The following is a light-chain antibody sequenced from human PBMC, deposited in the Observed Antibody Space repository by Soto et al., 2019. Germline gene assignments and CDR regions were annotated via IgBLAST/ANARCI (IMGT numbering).Light chain of an antibody. V-gene: IGLV2-14*01. Sequence: QYALTQPASVSGSPGQSITISCTGTSNDVGTYNFVSWYQQHPGKAPKLMIYEVSDRPSGVSNRFSGSKSGNTASLTISGLQSEDEADYYCSSYTTINTLVFGGGTKLTVL. CDR1: SNDVGTYNF. CDR2: EVS. J-gene: IGLJ2*01. CDR3: SSYTTINTLV.